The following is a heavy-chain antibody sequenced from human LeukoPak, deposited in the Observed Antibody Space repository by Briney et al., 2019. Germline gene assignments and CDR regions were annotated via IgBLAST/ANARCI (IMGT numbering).Heavy chain of an antibody. J-gene: IGHJ4*02. CDR2: INQDGSEK. V-gene: IGHV3-7*03. CDR1: GFTFHNNW. D-gene: IGHD3-3*01. Sequence: GGSLRLSCAASGFTFHNNWMGWVRQAPGKGLEWVANINQDGSEKNYVDSVKGRFTISRDNAKNSLSLQMNSLRAEDTAVYYCARRSPLEWLSEQYYFDYWGQGTLVTVSS. CDR3: ARRSPLEWLSEQYYFDY.